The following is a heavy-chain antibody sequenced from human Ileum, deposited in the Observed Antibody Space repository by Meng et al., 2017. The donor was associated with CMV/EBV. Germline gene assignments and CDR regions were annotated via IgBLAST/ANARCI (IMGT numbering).Heavy chain of an antibody. Sequence: FSLTTSGVCVGWIRQPPGKTLEWLAVIYWDDDGRYSPALKSRLTITKDTSKNQVVLTMTNMDPMDTATYYCARAIRVQLWSYQFDYWGQGTLVTVSS. V-gene: IGHV2-5*02. D-gene: IGHD4/OR15-4a*01. CDR3: ARAIRVQLWSYQFDY. CDR2: IYWDDDG. J-gene: IGHJ4*02. CDR1: FSLTTSGVC.